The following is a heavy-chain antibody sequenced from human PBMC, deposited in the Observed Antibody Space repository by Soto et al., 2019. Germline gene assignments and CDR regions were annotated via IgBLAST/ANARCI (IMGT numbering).Heavy chain of an antibody. CDR2: IDWDDDK. Sequence: SGPTLVNPTQTLTLTCTFSGFSLSTSGMRVSWIRQPPGKALEWLARIDWDDDKFYRTSLKTRLTISKDTSKNQVVLTMTNMDPVDTATYYCARSPATSYYFDYWGQGTLVTVS. CDR1: GFSLSTSGMR. CDR3: ARSPATSYYFDY. J-gene: IGHJ4*02. V-gene: IGHV2-70*04.